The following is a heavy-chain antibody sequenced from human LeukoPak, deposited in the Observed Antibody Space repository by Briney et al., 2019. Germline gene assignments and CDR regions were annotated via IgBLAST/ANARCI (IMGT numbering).Heavy chain of an antibody. J-gene: IGHJ4*02. D-gene: IGHD1-14*01. CDR1: SGSFSGYY. Sequence: SETLSLTCAVYSGSFSGYYWNWIRQPPGKGLEWIGYISYSGSTNYNPSLKSRVTISVDTSKNQFSLKLSSVTAADTAVYYCARSPHHTDNYWGQGTLVTVSS. CDR3: ARSPHHTDNY. V-gene: IGHV4-59*01. CDR2: ISYSGST.